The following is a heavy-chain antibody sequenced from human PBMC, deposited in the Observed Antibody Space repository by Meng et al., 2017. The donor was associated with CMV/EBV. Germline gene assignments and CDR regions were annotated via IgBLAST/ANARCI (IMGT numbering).Heavy chain of an antibody. J-gene: IGHJ4*02. CDR1: GGSFSGYY. CDR2: INHSGST. D-gene: IGHD3-16*01. Sequence: SETLSLTCAVYGGSFSGYYWSWIRQLPGKGLEWIGEINHSGSTNYNPSLKSRVTISVDTSKNQFSLKLSSVTAADTAVYYCARGFGARDYWGQGTLVTVSS. V-gene: IGHV4-34*01. CDR3: ARGFGARDY.